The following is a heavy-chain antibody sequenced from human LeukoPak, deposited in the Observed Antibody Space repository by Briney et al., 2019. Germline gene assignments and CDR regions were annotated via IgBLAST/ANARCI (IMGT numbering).Heavy chain of an antibody. CDR2: ISGSGGST. Sequence: GGSLRLSCAASGFTFDDYAMHWVRQAPGKGLEWVSAISGSGGSTYYADSVKGRFTISRDNSKNTLYLQMNSLRAEDTAVYYCAKDPSFGSIAAAGTVFDYWGQGTLITVSS. CDR1: GFTFDDYA. D-gene: IGHD6-13*01. CDR3: AKDPSFGSIAAAGTVFDY. V-gene: IGHV3-23*01. J-gene: IGHJ4*02.